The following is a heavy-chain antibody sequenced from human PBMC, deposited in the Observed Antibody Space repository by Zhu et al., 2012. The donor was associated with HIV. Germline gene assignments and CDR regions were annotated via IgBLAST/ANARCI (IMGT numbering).Heavy chain of an antibody. V-gene: IGHV4-61*01. CDR1: GGSVSSGNYY. CDR3: ARDEQTVGATVN. J-gene: IGHJ4*02. Sequence: QVQLQESGPGLVKPSETLSLTCTVSGGSVSSGNYYWSWIRQPPGKGLEWIGYIYYSGSTNYNPXLKSRVTISVDTSKNQFSLKLTSVTAADTAVYYCARDEQTVGATVNWGQGTLVTVSS. CDR2: IYYSGST. D-gene: IGHD1-26*01.